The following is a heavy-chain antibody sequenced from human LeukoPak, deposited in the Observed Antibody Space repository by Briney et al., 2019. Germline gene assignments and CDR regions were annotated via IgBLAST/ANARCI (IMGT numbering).Heavy chain of an antibody. Sequence: ASVKVSCKASGYTFTGFYIHWVRQAPGQGLEWMGWINPNTGGTNYAQKFQGRVTMTRDTSISTAYMELSRLRSDDTAMYYCARDLGGLRLFDPSANDYWGQGTLVTVPS. CDR2: INPNTGGT. D-gene: IGHD5-12*01. CDR1: GYTFTGFY. V-gene: IGHV1-2*02. J-gene: IGHJ4*02. CDR3: ARDLGGLRLFDPSANDY.